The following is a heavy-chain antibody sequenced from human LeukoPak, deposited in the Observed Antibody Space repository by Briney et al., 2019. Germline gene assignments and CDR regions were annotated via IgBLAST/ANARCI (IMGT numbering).Heavy chain of an antibody. J-gene: IGHJ4*02. CDR2: IYYSGST. CDR3: ARWNYYDSSGYYLSHFDY. Sequence: TSGTLSLTCTVSGGSISSSSYYWGWIRQPPGKGLEWIGSIYYSGSTYYNPSLKSRVTISVDTSKNQFSLKLSSVTAADTAVYYYARWNYYDSSGYYLSHFDYWGQGTLVTVSS. D-gene: IGHD3-22*01. CDR1: GGSISSSSYY. V-gene: IGHV4-39*01.